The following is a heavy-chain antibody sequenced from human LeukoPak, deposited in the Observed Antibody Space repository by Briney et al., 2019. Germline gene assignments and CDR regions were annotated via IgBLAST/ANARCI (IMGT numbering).Heavy chain of an antibody. CDR2: IYYSGST. J-gene: IGHJ5*02. CDR1: GGSFSGYY. CDR3: AREARGGYYYDSSGYYSWFDP. V-gene: IGHV4-59*01. Sequence: PSETLSLTCAVYGGSFSGYYWSWIRQPPGKGLEWIGYIYYSGSTNYNPSLKSRVTISVDTSKNQFSLKLSSVTAADTAVYYCAREARGGYYYDSSGYYSWFDPWGQGTLVTVSS. D-gene: IGHD3-22*01.